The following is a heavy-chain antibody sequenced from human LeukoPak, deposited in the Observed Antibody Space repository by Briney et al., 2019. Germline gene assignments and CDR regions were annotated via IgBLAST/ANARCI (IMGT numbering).Heavy chain of an antibody. J-gene: IGHJ4*02. Sequence: ASVKVSCKASGYTFTSYDINWVRQATGQGLEWMGWMNPNSGNTGYAQKFQGRVTITRNTSISTAYMELSSLRSEDTAVYYCARDRVDTAMAAPGYWGQGTLVTVSS. CDR3: ARDRVDTAMAAPGY. V-gene: IGHV1-8*03. CDR2: MNPNSGNT. D-gene: IGHD5-18*01. CDR1: GYTFTSYD.